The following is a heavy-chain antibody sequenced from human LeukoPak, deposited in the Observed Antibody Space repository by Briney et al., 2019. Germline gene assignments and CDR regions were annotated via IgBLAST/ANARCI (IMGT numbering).Heavy chain of an antibody. CDR1: GYTFTSYG. Sequence: ASVKVSCKASGYTFTSYGISWVRQAPGQGLEWMGWISAYNGNTNYAQKLQGRVTMTTDTSTSTAYMELRSLRSDDTAVYYCARVGITIFGVVIQYYFDYWGQGTLVTVSS. D-gene: IGHD3-3*01. V-gene: IGHV1-18*01. CDR3: ARVGITIFGVVIQYYFDY. J-gene: IGHJ4*02. CDR2: ISAYNGNT.